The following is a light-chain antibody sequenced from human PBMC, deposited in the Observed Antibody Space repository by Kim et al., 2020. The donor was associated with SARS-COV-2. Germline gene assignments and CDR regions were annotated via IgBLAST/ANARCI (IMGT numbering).Light chain of an antibody. CDR2: DVS. Sequence: QSDTTSCTGTSSDVGGYNHVSWYQHHPGKAPKLMIYDVSKRPSGVPDRFSGSKSGNTASLTISGLQAEDEADYYCCSYAGSYSGVFGGGTKLTVL. CDR1: SSDVGGYNH. J-gene: IGLJ3*02. V-gene: IGLV2-11*01. CDR3: CSYAGSYSGV.